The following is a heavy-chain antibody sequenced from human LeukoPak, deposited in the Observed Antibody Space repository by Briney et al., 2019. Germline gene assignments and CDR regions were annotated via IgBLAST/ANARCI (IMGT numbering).Heavy chain of an antibody. V-gene: IGHV3-53*05. CDR1: GFTVSSNF. Sequence: PGGSLRLSCAASGFTVSSNFMSWVRQAPGKGLEWVSVLYRGGDTYYADSVKGRFTISRDNSKNTLYLQMSSLRVEDTAIYYCAGDSYVDYEGVRWFDPWGQGTLVTVSS. CDR2: LYRGGDT. D-gene: IGHD4-17*01. J-gene: IGHJ5*02. CDR3: AGDSYVDYEGVRWFDP.